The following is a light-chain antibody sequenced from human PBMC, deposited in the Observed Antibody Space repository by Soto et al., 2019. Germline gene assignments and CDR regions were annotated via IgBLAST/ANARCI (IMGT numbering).Light chain of an antibody. Sequence: QSALTQPASVSGSPGQSITISCTGTSSDVGSYNYVSWYQQYPGKAPKLMIYDVNNRPSGVSNRFSGSKSGNTASLTISGLQAEDEADYYCSSYTSSSTYVFGTGTKLTVL. V-gene: IGLV2-14*01. J-gene: IGLJ1*01. CDR3: SSYTSSSTYV. CDR1: SSDVGSYNY. CDR2: DVN.